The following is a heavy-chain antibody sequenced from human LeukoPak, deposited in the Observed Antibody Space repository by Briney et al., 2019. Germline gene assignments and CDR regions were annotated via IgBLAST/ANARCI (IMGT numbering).Heavy chain of an antibody. D-gene: IGHD6-6*01. CDR3: ARGPRRSFRIAARPPDY. CDR1: GGSISSSSYY. Sequence: PSETLSLTCTVSGGSISSSSYYWGWIRQPPGKGLEWIGSIYYSGSTYYNPSLKSRVTISVDTSKNQFSLKLSSVTAADTAVYYCARGPRRSFRIAARPPDYWGQGTLVTVSS. V-gene: IGHV4-39*07. CDR2: IYYSGST. J-gene: IGHJ4*02.